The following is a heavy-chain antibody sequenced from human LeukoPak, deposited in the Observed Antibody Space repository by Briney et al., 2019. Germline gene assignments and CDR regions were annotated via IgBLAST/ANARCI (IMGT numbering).Heavy chain of an antibody. CDR2: ISSSSSYI. CDR1: GFTFSSYS. D-gene: IGHD1-26*01. J-gene: IGHJ4*02. V-gene: IGHV3-21*04. Sequence: PGGSLRLSCAASGFTFSSYSMNWVRQAPGKGLEWVSSISSSSSYIYYADSVKGRLTISRDNSKNTLYLQMNSLRAEDTAVYYCARWGGSYYGRADIYYFDYWGQGTLVTVSS. CDR3: ARWGGSYYGRADIYYFDY.